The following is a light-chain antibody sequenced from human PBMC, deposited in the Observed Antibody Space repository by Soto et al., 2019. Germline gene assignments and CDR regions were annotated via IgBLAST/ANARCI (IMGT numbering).Light chain of an antibody. CDR2: DAS. V-gene: IGKV1-5*01. J-gene: IGKJ1*01. CDR3: QQYETFSGT. Sequence: DIQMTQPPSTLSASVRDTVTVTCRPSQNVSGWLAWYQQKPGEAPKLLIYDASALPRGVPSRFSGSGSVTKFTLTIASLQPDDFAPYYCQQYETFSGTFGPRTKVDIK. CDR1: QNVSGW.